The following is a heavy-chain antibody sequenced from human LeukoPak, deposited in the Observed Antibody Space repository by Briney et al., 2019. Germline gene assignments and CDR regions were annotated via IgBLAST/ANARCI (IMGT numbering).Heavy chain of an antibody. D-gene: IGHD3-22*01. CDR3: ARGRYYDTSGYYLDY. V-gene: IGHV4-39*07. CDR1: GGSISSSSYY. J-gene: IGHJ4*02. CDR2: IYYSGST. Sequence: SETLSLTCTVSGGSISSSSYYWGWIRQPPGKGLEWIGSIYYSGSTYYNPSLKSRVTISVDTSKNQFSMKLSSVTAADTAVYYCARGRYYDTSGYYLDYWGQGTLVTVSS.